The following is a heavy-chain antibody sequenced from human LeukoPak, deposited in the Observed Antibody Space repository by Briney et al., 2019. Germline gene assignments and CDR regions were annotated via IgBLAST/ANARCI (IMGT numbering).Heavy chain of an antibody. D-gene: IGHD6-13*01. CDR1: GGSISSYY. J-gene: IGHJ4*02. CDR2: IYYSGST. CDR3: ARLGGGSSSSNFDY. V-gene: IGHV4-59*01. Sequence: RPSETLSLTCTVSGGSISSYYWSWIRQPPGKGLEWIGYIYYSGSTNYNPSLKSRVTISVDTSKNQFSLKLSSVTAADTAVYYCARLGGGSSSSNFDYWGQGTLVTVSS.